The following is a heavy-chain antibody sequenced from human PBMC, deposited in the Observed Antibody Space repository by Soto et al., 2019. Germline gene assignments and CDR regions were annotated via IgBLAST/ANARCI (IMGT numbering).Heavy chain of an antibody. J-gene: IGHJ4*02. CDR3: EHNCGVDCHSVFFY. CDR2: ISGGGGSS. V-gene: IGHV3-23*01. CDR1: GFTFSNYA. Sequence: EVQLLESGGGLVQPGGSLRLSCAASGFTFSNYAMSWVRQAPGKGLEWDSGISGGGGSSYYADSVKGRFTISRDNSKNTLYLQMNSLRAEDTAVYYCEHNCGVDCHSVFFYWGQGTLVIVSS. D-gene: IGHD2-21*02.